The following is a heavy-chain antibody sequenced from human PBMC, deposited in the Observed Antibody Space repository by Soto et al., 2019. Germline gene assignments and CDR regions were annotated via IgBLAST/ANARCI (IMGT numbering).Heavy chain of an antibody. D-gene: IGHD1-1*01. J-gene: IGHJ6*02. Sequence: SVKVSCKASGFTFTSSAVQWVRQARGQRLEWIGWIVVGSGNTNYAQKFQERVTITRDMSTSTAYMELSSLRSEDTAVYYCAAPPVEIATNSYNYYYGMDVWGEGTPAPV. CDR3: AAPPVEIATNSYNYYYGMDV. V-gene: IGHV1-58*01. CDR2: IVVGSGNT. CDR1: GFTFTSSA.